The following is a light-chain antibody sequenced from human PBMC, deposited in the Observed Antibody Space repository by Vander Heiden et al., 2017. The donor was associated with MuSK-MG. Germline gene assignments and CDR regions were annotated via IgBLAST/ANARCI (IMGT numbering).Light chain of an antibody. CDR3: QQYNSYSPYT. Sequence: DIQMTQSPSTLSASVGDRVTITCRASQSISSWLAWYQQKPGNAPKLLIYKAYSLESGVPSRFSGSGSGTEFTLTLSSLQPDDFATYYCQQYNSYSPYTFGQGTKLEIK. J-gene: IGKJ2*01. CDR2: KAY. CDR1: QSISSW. V-gene: IGKV1-5*03.